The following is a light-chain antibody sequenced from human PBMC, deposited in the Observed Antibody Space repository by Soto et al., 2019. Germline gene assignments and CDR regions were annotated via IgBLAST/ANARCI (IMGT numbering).Light chain of an antibody. CDR2: DVS. CDR3: SSYTSSSTLV. Sequence: QSALTQPASVSGSPGQSITISCTGTSSDVGGYNYVSWYQQHPGKAPKLMIYDVSNRPSGVSKRFSGSKSGNTASLTISGLQAEDEADYYFSSYTSSSTLVFGGGTKVTVL. V-gene: IGLV2-14*01. CDR1: SSDVGGYNY. J-gene: IGLJ2*01.